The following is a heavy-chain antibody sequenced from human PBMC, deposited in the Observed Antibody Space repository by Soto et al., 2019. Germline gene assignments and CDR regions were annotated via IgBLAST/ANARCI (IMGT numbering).Heavy chain of an antibody. J-gene: IGHJ4*02. CDR3: ARSESDYYHSSGYYHFDY. V-gene: IGHV2-26*01. CDR1: GLSSIEERKG. CDR2: SFSNDER. Sequence: TDLVAQDCSVYGLSSIEERKGVDWSGQPVRKALECLAHSFSNDERSYSTSLKSRLTISKDTSKSQVVLTMTNMDPVDKATYYCARSESDYYHSSGYYHFDYWGQGTLVTVS. D-gene: IGHD3-22*01.